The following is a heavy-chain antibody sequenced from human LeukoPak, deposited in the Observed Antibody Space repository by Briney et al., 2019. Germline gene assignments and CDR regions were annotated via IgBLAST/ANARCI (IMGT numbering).Heavy chain of an antibody. CDR3: ARDGYNYFDY. V-gene: IGHV4-31*03. CDR1: GVSISGGGYY. Sequence: SETLSLTCTVSGVSISGGGYYWRWLRQHPGKGLEWIGYIYYSGSTYYNPSLKSRVTISVDTSKNQFSLKLSSVTAADTAVYYCARDGYNYFDYWGQGTLVTVSS. J-gene: IGHJ4*02. D-gene: IGHD5-24*01. CDR2: IYYSGST.